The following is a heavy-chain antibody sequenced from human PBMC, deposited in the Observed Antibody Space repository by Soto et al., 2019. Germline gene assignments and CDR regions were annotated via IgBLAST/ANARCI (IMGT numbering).Heavy chain of an antibody. CDR2: IIPIFGTA. J-gene: IGHJ3*02. Sequence: SVKVSCKASGGTFSSYAISWVRQAPGQGLEWMGGIIPIFGTANYAQKFQGRVTITADESTSTAYMELSSLRSEDTAVYYCARDRALKTYCGGDCYPPRDAFDIWGQGTMVTVSS. CDR1: GGTFSSYA. V-gene: IGHV1-69*13. CDR3: ARDRALKTYCGGDCYPPRDAFDI. D-gene: IGHD2-21*02.